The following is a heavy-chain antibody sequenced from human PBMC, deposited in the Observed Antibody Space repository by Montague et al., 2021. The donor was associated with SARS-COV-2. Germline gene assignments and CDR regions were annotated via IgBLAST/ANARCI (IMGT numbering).Heavy chain of an antibody. D-gene: IGHD1-1*01. CDR1: GDSITGSHW. CDR3: ARSGRAWTLHY. CDR2: INYAGST. V-gene: IGHV4-28*01. Sequence: SETLSLTCAVSGDSITGSHWWGWVRQGPGKGLEWIAYINYAGSTXYNPSLKSRVTMSVDTSKNQFSLKLSSVTTVDTAVYFCARSGRAWTLHYWGQGTLVTVSS. J-gene: IGHJ4*02.